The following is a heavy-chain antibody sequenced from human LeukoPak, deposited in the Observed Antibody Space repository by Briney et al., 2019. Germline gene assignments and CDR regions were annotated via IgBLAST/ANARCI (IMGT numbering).Heavy chain of an antibody. D-gene: IGHD1-20*01. V-gene: IGHV3-53*01. CDR3: ARGITGSNNWFDP. J-gene: IGHJ5*02. CDR2: IYTGGTT. Sequence: GGSLRLSCAASGFTVSSTYMSWLRQAPGKGLEWVSLIYTGGTTYYADSVKGRFTISRDNSENTLYLQMNSLRAEDTAVYYCARGITGSNNWFDPWGQRTLVTVSS. CDR1: GFTVSSTY.